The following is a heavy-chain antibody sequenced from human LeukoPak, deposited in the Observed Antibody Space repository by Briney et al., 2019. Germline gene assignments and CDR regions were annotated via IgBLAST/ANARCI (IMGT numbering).Heavy chain of an antibody. V-gene: IGHV3-11*04. CDR2: ISGSGSTI. Sequence: KTGGSLRLSCAGSGFNFNDYYMSWIRQAPGKGLEWLAYISGSGSTIYYADSVKGRFIISRDNAENSVYLQMNSLRGEDTALYYCAWSWGVVSFDYWGQGTLVTVSS. D-gene: IGHD3-16*01. CDR3: AWSWGVVSFDY. CDR1: GFNFNDYY. J-gene: IGHJ4*02.